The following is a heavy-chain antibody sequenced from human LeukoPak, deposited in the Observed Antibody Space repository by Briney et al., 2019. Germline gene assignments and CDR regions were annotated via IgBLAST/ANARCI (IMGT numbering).Heavy chain of an antibody. CDR2: IYTSGST. CDR3: ARETREMATIATRFDY. J-gene: IGHJ4*02. D-gene: IGHD5-24*01. V-gene: IGHV4-61*02. Sequence: SETLSLTCTVSGGSISSGSYYWSWIRQPAGKGLEWIGRIYTSGSTNYNPSLKSRVTISVDTSKNQFSLKLSSVTAADTAVYYCARETREMATIATRFDYWGQGTLVTVSS. CDR1: GGSISSGSYY.